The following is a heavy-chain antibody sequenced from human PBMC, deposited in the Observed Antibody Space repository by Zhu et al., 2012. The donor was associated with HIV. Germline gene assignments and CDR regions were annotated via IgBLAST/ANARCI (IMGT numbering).Heavy chain of an antibody. J-gene: IGHJ3*01. D-gene: IGHD6-19*01. CDR1: GGTISSSSYF. V-gene: IGHV4-39*01. CDR3: AKTRTSGWYSYAFHV. Sequence: QVQLQESGPGLVKPSETLSLTCTVSGGTISSSSYFWAWIRQTPGKGLEWIGSIYYGGSTHYNPSLKSRLSISVDTSKNQFSLKLSSMTAADTALYHCAKTRTSGWYSYAFHVWGQGTMVTVSS. CDR2: IYYGGST.